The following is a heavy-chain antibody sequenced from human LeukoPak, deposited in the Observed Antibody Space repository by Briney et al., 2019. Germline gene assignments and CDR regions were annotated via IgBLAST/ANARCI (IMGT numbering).Heavy chain of an antibody. Sequence: GSLRLSCAASGFTVSSNYMSWVRQAPGKGLEWVSVIYSGGSTYYADSVKGRFTISRDNSKNTLYLQMNSLRAEDTAVYYCAREIPGIAAPYGMDVWGQGTTVTVSS. CDR3: AREIPGIAAPYGMDV. J-gene: IGHJ6*02. CDR1: GFTVSSNY. D-gene: IGHD6-25*01. CDR2: IYSGGST. V-gene: IGHV3-53*01.